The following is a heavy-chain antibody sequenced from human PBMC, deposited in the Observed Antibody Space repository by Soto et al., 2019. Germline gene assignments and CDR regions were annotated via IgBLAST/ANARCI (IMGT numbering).Heavy chain of an antibody. CDR2: IIPIFGTT. CDR1: GGTFGSDA. D-gene: IGHD3-22*01. V-gene: IGHV1-69*06. Sequence: QVHLMQSGAEVKKPGSSVKVSCKASGGTFGSDAITWVRQAPGHGLEWVGRIIPIFGTTNYAQNLQGRVTISADKSTLTSYMELHSLTSDDTALYYCARDRTDSGYYTNWLEPWGQGTQVTVSS. CDR3: ARDRTDSGYYTNWLEP. J-gene: IGHJ5*02.